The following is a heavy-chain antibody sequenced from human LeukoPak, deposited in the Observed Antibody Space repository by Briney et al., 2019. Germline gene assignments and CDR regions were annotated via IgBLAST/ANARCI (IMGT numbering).Heavy chain of an antibody. D-gene: IGHD2-2*02. Sequence: GGSLRLSCAASGFTFSDYYMSWIRQAPGKGLEWVSYISSSGSTIYYADSVKGRFTISRDNAKNSLYLQMNSLRAEDTAVYYCAKWNIVVVPAAISGSGGLDYWGQGTLVTVSS. CDR1: GFTFSDYY. CDR2: ISSSGSTI. V-gene: IGHV3-11*01. J-gene: IGHJ4*02. CDR3: AKWNIVVVPAAISGSGGLDY.